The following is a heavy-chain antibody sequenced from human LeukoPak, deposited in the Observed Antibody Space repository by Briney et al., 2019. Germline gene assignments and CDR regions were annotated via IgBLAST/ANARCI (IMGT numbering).Heavy chain of an antibody. CDR2: IYYSGST. Sequence: PSETLSLTCTVSGGSISSSSYYWGWIRQPPGKGLEWIGSIYYSGSTYHNPSLKSRVTISVDTSKNQFSLKLSSVTAADTAVYYCARQNWNDVGEFDYWGQGTLVTVSS. CDR3: ARQNWNDVGEFDY. CDR1: GGSISSSSYY. V-gene: IGHV4-39*07. J-gene: IGHJ4*02. D-gene: IGHD1-1*01.